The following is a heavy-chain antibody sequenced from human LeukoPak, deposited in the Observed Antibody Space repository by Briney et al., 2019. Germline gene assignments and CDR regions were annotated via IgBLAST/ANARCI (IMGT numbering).Heavy chain of an antibody. CDR1: GGSIGRYY. D-gene: IGHD1-26*01. CDR3: ARQVRRGSGYYFDY. Sequence: SETLSLTCTVSGGSIGRYYWSWIRQPPGKGLEWIGYIYYSGSTSYNPSLNSRVTISVETSKNQFTLKLSSVTAADTAVYYCARQVRRGSGYYFDYWGQGTLVTVSS. CDR2: IYYSGST. V-gene: IGHV4-59*08. J-gene: IGHJ4*02.